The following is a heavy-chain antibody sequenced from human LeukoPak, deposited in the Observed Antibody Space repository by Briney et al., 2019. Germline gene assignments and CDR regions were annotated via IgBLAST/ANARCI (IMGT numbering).Heavy chain of an antibody. D-gene: IGHD3-10*01. J-gene: IGHJ5*02. CDR1: GFTFTTYW. CDR3: VRGSSGSVVRGIAWAWFDP. Sequence: AGGSLRLSCAASGFTFTTYWMTWVRQAPGKGLEWVANIKQDGSEKYYVDSVKGRFTISRDNAENSLYLQMNSLRPEDTAVYYCVRGSSGSVVRGIAWAWFDPWGQGTLVTVSS. CDR2: IKQDGSEK. V-gene: IGHV3-7*05.